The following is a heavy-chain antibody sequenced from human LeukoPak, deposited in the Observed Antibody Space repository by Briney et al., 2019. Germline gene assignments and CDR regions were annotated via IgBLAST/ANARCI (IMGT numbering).Heavy chain of an antibody. CDR2: IRYDGSNK. V-gene: IGHV3-30*02. CDR1: GFTFSSYG. Sequence: GGPLRLSCAASGFTFSSYGMHWVRQAPGKGLEWVAFIRYDGSNKYYADSVKGRFTISRDNSKNTLYLQMNSLRAEDTAVYYYAKDQGYGGNSGDYWGQGTLVTVSS. J-gene: IGHJ4*02. D-gene: IGHD4-23*01. CDR3: AKDQGYGGNSGDY.